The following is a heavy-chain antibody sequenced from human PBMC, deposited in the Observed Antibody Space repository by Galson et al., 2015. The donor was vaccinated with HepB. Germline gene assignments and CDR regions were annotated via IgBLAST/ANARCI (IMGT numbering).Heavy chain of an antibody. V-gene: IGHV1-3*01. CDR1: GYTFTSYA. Sequence: SVKVSCKASGYTFTSYAMHWVRQAPGQRLEWMGWINAGNGNTKYSQKFQGRVTITRDTSASTAYMELSSLRSEDTAVYYCAREPDIVVVPTARSHYYGMDVWGQGTTVTVSS. CDR2: INAGNGNT. D-gene: IGHD2-2*01. CDR3: AREPDIVVVPTARSHYYGMDV. J-gene: IGHJ6*02.